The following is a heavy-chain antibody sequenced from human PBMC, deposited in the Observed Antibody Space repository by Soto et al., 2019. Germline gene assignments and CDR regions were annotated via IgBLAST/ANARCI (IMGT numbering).Heavy chain of an antibody. CDR3: ARGHYHTRTGGGKYYFDS. V-gene: IGHV1-69*06. D-gene: IGHD1-26*01. CDR2: IIPIFGTT. CDR1: GGTFSNYA. J-gene: IGHJ4*02. Sequence: SVKVSCKTSGGTFSNYAISWVRQAPGQGLEWMGGIIPIFGTTNYAQKFQGRVTITADKSTSTAYMGLSSLISEDTAVYYCARGHYHTRTGGGKYYFDSWGQGTLVTVSS.